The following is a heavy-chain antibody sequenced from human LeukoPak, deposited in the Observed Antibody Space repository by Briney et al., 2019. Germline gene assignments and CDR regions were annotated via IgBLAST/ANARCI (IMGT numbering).Heavy chain of an antibody. V-gene: IGHV3-74*01. CDR1: GFTFGNSW. CDR3: ATAEVGATYPFDY. Sequence: PGGSLRLSCAASGFTFGNSWVHWVRQAPGKGLVWVSLVNADGSTATYADSVKGRFTISRDNARNTLSLQMNSLTIEDTAVYYCATAEVGATYPFDYWGQGTLVTVSS. J-gene: IGHJ4*02. CDR2: VNADGSTA. D-gene: IGHD1-26*01.